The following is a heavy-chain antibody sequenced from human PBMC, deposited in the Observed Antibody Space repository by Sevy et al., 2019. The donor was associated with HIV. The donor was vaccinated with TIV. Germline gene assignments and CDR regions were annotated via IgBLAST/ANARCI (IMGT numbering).Heavy chain of an antibody. CDR2: IDPSDSDI. CDR1: GYNFINYW. V-gene: IGHV5-51*01. Sequence: GESLKISCKGSGYNFINYWVGWVRQMPGKGLEWMGIIDPSDSDIRYSPSFQGQVTISVDKSISTAYLQWSSLKASDTAMYYCARHADSAMKYNYMDVWGKGTTVTVSS. CDR3: ARHADSAMKYNYMDV. D-gene: IGHD5-18*01. J-gene: IGHJ6*03.